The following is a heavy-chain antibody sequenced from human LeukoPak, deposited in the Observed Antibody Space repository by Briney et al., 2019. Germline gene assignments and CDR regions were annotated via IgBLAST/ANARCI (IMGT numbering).Heavy chain of an antibody. Sequence: GGSLILSCAASGFTFSSYNMNWVRQAPGKGLEWVSSISSSSDYMSYADSVKGRFTISRDNAKNSLYLQMNSLRAEDTAVYYCARRSGNSGHDYWGQGTLVTVSS. J-gene: IGHJ4*02. D-gene: IGHD4-23*01. V-gene: IGHV3-21*01. CDR3: ARRSGNSGHDY. CDR2: ISSSSDYM. CDR1: GFTFSSYN.